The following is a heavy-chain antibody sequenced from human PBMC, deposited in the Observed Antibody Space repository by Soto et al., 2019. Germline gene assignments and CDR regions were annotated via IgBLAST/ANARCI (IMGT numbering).Heavy chain of an antibody. D-gene: IGHD3-22*01. V-gene: IGHV4-39*01. J-gene: IGHJ4*02. CDR1: GGSISSSSYY. Sequence: ASETLSLTCTVSGGSISSSSYYWGWIRQPPGKGLEWIGSIYYSGSTYYNPSLKSRVTISVDTSKNQFSLKLSSVTAADTAVYYCARLMYYYDSSGYYPDYWGQGTLVTVSS. CDR2: IYYSGST. CDR3: ARLMYYYDSSGYYPDY.